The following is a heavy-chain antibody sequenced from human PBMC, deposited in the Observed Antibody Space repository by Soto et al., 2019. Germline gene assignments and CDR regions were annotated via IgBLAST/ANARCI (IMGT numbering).Heavy chain of an antibody. V-gene: IGHV4-30-2*01. J-gene: IGHJ4*02. D-gene: IGHD5-18*01. CDR3: ARAVDTAMEIDY. Sequence: SETLSLTCAVSGGSISSGGYSWSWIRQPPGKGPEWIGYIYHSGSTYYNPSLKSRVTISVDRSKNQFSLKLSSVTAADTAVYYWARAVDTAMEIDYWGQGTLVTVSS. CDR2: IYHSGST. CDR1: GGSISSGGYS.